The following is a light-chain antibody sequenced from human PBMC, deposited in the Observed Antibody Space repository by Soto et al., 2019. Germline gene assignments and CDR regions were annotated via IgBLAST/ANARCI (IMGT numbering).Light chain of an antibody. V-gene: IGKV3-15*01. J-gene: IGKJ1*01. CDR2: DAS. Sequence: EIVMTQSPATLSVSPGERATLSCRASQSVSSNLAWYQQIPGRAPRLLIYDASTRATGIPARISGSGSGTEFTLTISSLQSEDFAVYYCQQYSHWRTFGQGTKVEIK. CDR3: QQYSHWRT. CDR1: QSVSSN.